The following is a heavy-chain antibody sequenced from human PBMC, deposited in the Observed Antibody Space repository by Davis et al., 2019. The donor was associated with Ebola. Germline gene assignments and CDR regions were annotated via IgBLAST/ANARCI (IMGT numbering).Heavy chain of an antibody. CDR1: GYTFTSYA. CDR2: INAGNGNT. J-gene: IGHJ4*02. CDR3: ARNRAGGDWLTSSYFDY. V-gene: IGHV1-3*01. Sequence: AASVKVSCKASGYTFTSYAMHWVRQAPGQRLEWMGWINAGNGNTKYSQKFQGRVTMTRDTSTSTVYMELSSLRSDDTAVYYCARNRAGGDWLTSSYFDYWGQGTLVTVSS. D-gene: IGHD3/OR15-3a*01.